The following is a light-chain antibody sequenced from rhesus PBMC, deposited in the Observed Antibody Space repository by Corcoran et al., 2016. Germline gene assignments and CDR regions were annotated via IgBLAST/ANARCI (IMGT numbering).Light chain of an antibody. Sequence: DIQMTQSPSSLSASAGDRVPITCRSSQGISTSLNWYQQNPEKAPKRLIYAASILESRVPSRFSGSGSRTDFTLNISRLQPEDFATYYCLQYNSNPLTFDGWTKVEIK. J-gene: IGKJ4*01. V-gene: IGKV1-43*01. CDR2: AAS. CDR3: LQYNSNPLT. CDR1: QGISTS.